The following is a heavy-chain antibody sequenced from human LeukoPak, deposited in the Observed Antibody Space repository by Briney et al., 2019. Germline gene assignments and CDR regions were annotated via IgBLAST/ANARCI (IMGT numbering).Heavy chain of an antibody. CDR2: IRYDGSNK. D-gene: IGHD6-6*01. CDR3: AKGGGGIAARKGVGDY. Sequence: GKSLRLSCVASGFTFTNYGMHWVRQAPGKGLEWVAFIRYDGSNKYYADSVKGRFTISRDNSKNTLYLQMNSLRAEDTAVYYCAKGGGGIAARKGVGDYWGQGTLVTVSS. CDR1: GFTFTNYG. V-gene: IGHV3-30*02. J-gene: IGHJ4*02.